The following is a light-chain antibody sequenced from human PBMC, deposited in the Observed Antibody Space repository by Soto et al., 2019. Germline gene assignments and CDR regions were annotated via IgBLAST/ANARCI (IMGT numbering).Light chain of an antibody. CDR1: QSISSW. CDR3: QQYNSFSWT. V-gene: IGKV1-5*03. J-gene: IGKJ1*01. Sequence: DIQMTQSHSTLSASVGDRVTITCRASQSISSWLAWYQQKPGKAPNLLIYKASRVESGVPSRFSGRGHGTEFTLTISSLQPDDFATYYCQQYNSFSWTFGQGTQVEIK. CDR2: KAS.